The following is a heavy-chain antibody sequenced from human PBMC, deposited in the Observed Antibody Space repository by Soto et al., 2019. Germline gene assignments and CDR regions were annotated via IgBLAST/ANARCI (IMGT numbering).Heavy chain of an antibody. D-gene: IGHD1-26*01. V-gene: IGHV3-23*01. Sequence: GASVKVSCVDSGVTFSSYAMSWVRQAPGKGLQWVSLINGGGGSTYYADSVKGRFTISRDNSKNTLFLQMNSLSAEDTAVYFCAKAMLGATRCDIWGRGSLVTVSS. CDR1: GVTFSSYA. CDR3: AKAMLGATRCDI. CDR2: INGGGGST. J-gene: IGHJ4*02.